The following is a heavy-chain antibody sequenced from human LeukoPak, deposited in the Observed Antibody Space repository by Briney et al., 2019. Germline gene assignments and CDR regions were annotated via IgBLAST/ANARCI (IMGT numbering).Heavy chain of an antibody. D-gene: IGHD2-2*01. V-gene: IGHV3-11*04. CDR3: ARADCSSSSCYELDY. CDR1: GFTFSDYY. Sequence: GGSLRLSCAGSGFTFSDYYMSWIRQAPGKGLEWVSYISSSGRTIYYADSVKGRFTISRDNVKNSLYLQMNSLRAEDTAVYYCARADCSSSSCYELDYWGQGTLVTVSS. CDR2: ISSSGRTI. J-gene: IGHJ4*02.